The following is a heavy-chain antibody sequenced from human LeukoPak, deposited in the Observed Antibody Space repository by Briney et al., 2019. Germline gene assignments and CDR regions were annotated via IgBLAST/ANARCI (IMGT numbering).Heavy chain of an antibody. CDR2: IYYSGYT. CDR1: GGSISSSTYY. J-gene: IGHJ6*02. V-gene: IGHV4-39*01. Sequence: PSGTLSLTCTVSGGSISSSTYYWGWIRQLPGKGLEWIGSIYYSGYTYHNPSLESRVTMSVDTSKNQFSLKLTSVTAADTAVYYCATSGPGYYYGMDVWGQGTTVTVSS. CDR3: ATSGPGYYYGMDV. D-gene: IGHD2-15*01.